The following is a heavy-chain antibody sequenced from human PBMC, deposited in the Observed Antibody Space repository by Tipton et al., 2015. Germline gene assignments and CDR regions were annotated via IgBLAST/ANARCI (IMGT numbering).Heavy chain of an antibody. Sequence: SLRLSCVASGFTFSEYSMSWVRQAPGKGLEWVANIRQDGSEKYYVDSVKGRFTISRDNAKNSLYLQMNSLRVEDTAVYYCGRGGVFSNNWYPFDYWGQGTLVTVSS. CDR3: GRGGVFSNNWYPFDY. J-gene: IGHJ4*02. D-gene: IGHD1-1*01. CDR1: GFTFSEYS. V-gene: IGHV3-7*05. CDR2: IRQDGSEK.